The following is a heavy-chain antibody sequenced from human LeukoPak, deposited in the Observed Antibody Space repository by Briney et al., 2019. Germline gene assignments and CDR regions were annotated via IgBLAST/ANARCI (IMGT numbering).Heavy chain of an antibody. CDR2: INTNTGNP. CDR3: ARGLAYFDY. D-gene: IGHD3/OR15-3a*01. J-gene: IGHJ4*02. CDR1: GYTLTSYV. Sequence: ASVKVSCEASGYTLTSYVMNWVRQAPGQGLEWMGWINTNTGNPTYAQGFTGRFVFSLDTSVSTAYLQISSLKTEDTAVYYCARGLAYFDYWGQGTLVTVSS. V-gene: IGHV7-4-1*02.